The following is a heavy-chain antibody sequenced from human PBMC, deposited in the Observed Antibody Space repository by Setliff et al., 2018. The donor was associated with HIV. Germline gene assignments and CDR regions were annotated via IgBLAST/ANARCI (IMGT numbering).Heavy chain of an antibody. CDR3: TPIHNYTDHCPDS. J-gene: IGHJ4*02. Sequence: HPGGSLRLSCAASGFTFSNYAMHWVRQAPGTGLECMAVISTDGTEKHYADSVKGRFTISRDTAKNSLYLQMNSLKTEDTAMYYCTPIHNYTDHCPDSWGQGTLVTVSS. V-gene: IGHV3-30-3*01. D-gene: IGHD2-21*02. CDR2: ISTDGTEK. CDR1: GFTFSNYA.